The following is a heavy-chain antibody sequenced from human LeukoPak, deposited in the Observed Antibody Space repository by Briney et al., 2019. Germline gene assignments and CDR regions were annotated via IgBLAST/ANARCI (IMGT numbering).Heavy chain of an antibody. CDR1: GFTFSSYS. V-gene: IGHV3-15*01. J-gene: IGHJ4*02. Sequence: GGSLRLSCAASGFTFSSYSMNWVRQAPVKGLEWVGRIKSKTDGGTTDYAAPVKGGFTISRDDSKNTLYLQMNSLKTEDTAVYYCTTDQSTPYYYGSGSPYYFDYWGQGTLVTVSS. CDR2: IKSKTDGGTT. D-gene: IGHD3-10*01. CDR3: TTDQSTPYYYGSGSPYYFDY.